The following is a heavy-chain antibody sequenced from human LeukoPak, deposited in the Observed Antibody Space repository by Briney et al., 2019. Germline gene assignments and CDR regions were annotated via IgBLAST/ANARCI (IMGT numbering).Heavy chain of an antibody. D-gene: IGHD3-22*01. CDR2: IRSKANSYAT. CDR3: TRVSSGYYDFDY. V-gene: IGHV3-73*01. CDR1: GFTFSSYA. Sequence: GGSLRLSCAASGFTFSSYAMHWVRQASGKGLEWVGRIRSKANSYATAYAASVKGRFTISRDDSKNAAYLQMNSLKTEDTAVYYCTRVSSGYYDFDYWGQGTLVTVSS. J-gene: IGHJ4*02.